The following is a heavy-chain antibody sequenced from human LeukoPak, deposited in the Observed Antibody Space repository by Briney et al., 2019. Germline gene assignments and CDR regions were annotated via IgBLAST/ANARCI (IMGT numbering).Heavy chain of an antibody. CDR1: GGSFSDYN. CDR2: MNPSGST. CDR3: ARGRQDVTMIVVVMTAVSYYLDV. V-gene: IGHV4-34*01. Sequence: SETLSLTCAVYGGSFSDYNWTWIRQPPGKGLEWIGEMNPSGSTNYNPSLKSRVTISVDTSKNQLSLKLSSVTAADTALYYCARGRQDVTMIVVVMTAVSYYLDVWGKGTTVTVS. D-gene: IGHD3-22*01. J-gene: IGHJ6*03.